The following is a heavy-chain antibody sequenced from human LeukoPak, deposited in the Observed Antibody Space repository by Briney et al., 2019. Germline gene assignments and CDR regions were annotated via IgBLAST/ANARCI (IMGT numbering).Heavy chain of an antibody. CDR1: VYTFTSYY. Sequence: ASVNVSCKASVYTFTSYYIVWVRQAPGQGLEWMGRIDPSGGSTSYAQKFQGRVTMTRGTSTSTVYMELSSLISEDTAVYYCARNSGSGFDYWGQGTLVTVSS. CDR3: ARNSGSGFDY. V-gene: IGHV1-46*01. J-gene: IGHJ4*02. D-gene: IGHD2-15*01. CDR2: IDPSGGST.